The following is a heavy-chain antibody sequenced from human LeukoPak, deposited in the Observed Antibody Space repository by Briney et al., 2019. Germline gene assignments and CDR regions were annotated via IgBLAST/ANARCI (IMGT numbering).Heavy chain of an antibody. D-gene: IGHD3/OR15-3a*01. CDR1: GYTFTSYG. CDR3: AKGSSHRGDWSRHFDY. J-gene: IGHJ4*02. Sequence: ASVKVSCKASGYTFTSYGISWVRQAPGQGLEWMGWISAYNGNTNYAQKLQGRVTMTTDTSTSTAYMELRSLRSDDTAVYYCAKGSSHRGDWSRHFDYWGQGTLVTVSS. CDR2: ISAYNGNT. V-gene: IGHV1-18*01.